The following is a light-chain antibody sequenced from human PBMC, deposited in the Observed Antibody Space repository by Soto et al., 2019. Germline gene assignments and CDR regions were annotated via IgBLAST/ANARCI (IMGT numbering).Light chain of an antibody. CDR3: HQYNHWHPWT. CDR1: QTVGIH. Sequence: ELVMTQSPSTLSVSPGQRAPLSCRASQTVGIHLAWYQQKPGQAPRLFIYGASTRATGVPARFSGSVSGTDFTLTIRSLQYEDSAAYDCHQYNHWHPWTCGQGTKVDIK. CDR2: GAS. J-gene: IGKJ1*01. V-gene: IGKV3-15*01.